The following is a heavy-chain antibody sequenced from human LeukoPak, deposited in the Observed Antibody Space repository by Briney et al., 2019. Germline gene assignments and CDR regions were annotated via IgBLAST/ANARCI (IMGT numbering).Heavy chain of an antibody. J-gene: IGHJ6*03. CDR1: GFTFSDYY. CDR2: ISSSGSTI. V-gene: IGHV3-11*04. D-gene: IGHD1-1*01. Sequence: PGGSLRLSCAASGFTFSDYYMSWIRQAPGKGLEWVSYISSSGSTIYYADSVKGRFTISRDNAKNSLYLQMNSLRAEDTAVYYCARDTTYNYYYYMDVWGKGTTVTVSS. CDR3: ARDTTYNYYYYMDV.